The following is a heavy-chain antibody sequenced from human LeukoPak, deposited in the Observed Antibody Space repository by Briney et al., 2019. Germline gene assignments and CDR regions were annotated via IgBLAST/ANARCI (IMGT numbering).Heavy chain of an antibody. CDR1: GFTFSSSS. CDR2: ISISSSYI. Sequence: KPGGSLRLSCAASGFTFSSSSMNWVRQAPGKGREWVSSISISSSYIYYADSVKGRFTISRDNAKNSLYLQMNSLRAEDTAVYYCARDGESGCGYYYYGMDVWGQGTTVNVFS. CDR3: ARDGESGCGYYYYGMDV. V-gene: IGHV3-21*01. J-gene: IGHJ6*02. D-gene: IGHD6-25*01.